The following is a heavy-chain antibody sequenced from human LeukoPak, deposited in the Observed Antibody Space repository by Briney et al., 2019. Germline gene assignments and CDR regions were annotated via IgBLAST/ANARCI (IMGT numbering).Heavy chain of an antibody. D-gene: IGHD5-12*01. V-gene: IGHV3-21*06. CDR2: ISSSSSYM. CDR3: ARAFSDYDSY. Sequence: GGSLRLSCAASGFTFSSYSMNWVRQAPGKGLEWVSSISSSSSYMFYADSVKGRFTISRDNAKNSLYLQMNSLRAEDTAVYYCARAFSDYDSYWGQGTLVTVSS. J-gene: IGHJ4*02. CDR1: GFTFSSYS.